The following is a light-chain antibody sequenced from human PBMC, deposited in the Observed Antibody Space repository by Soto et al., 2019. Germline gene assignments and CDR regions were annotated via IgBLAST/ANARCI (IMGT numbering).Light chain of an antibody. CDR1: TSNSGAGYD. CDR2: GNS. V-gene: IGLV1-40*01. J-gene: IGLJ2*01. CDR3: QSYDSSLSGSKV. Sequence: QSVLTQPPPVLGAPGRGVPFPCMGATSNSGAGYDVHWYQHLPGPAPKLLIYGNSNRPSGVPDRFSGSKSGTSASLAITGLQAEDEADYYCQSYDSSLSGSKVFGGGTKLTVL.